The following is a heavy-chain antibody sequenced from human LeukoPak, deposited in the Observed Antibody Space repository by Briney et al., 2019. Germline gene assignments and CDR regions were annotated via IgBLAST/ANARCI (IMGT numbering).Heavy chain of an antibody. J-gene: IGHJ4*02. CDR3: AKDYSDLRVADVFFEY. V-gene: IGHV3-23*01. Sequence: PGGPLSLSCAASGLIFSNYAMSWVRQAPGKGLEWVSGITSGFTPHYADSVKGRFTISRDNSKNTFHLQMNSLRAEDTAVYYCAKDYSDLRVADVFFEYWGQGTLVTVSS. D-gene: IGHD2-15*01. CDR2: ITSGFTP. CDR1: GLIFSNYA.